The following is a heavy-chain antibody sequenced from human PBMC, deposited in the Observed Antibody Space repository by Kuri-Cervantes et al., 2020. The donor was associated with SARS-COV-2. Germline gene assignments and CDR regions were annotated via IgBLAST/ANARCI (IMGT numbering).Heavy chain of an antibody. CDR1: GFTFGAYA. Sequence: SLKISCTASGFTFGAYAMSWVRQAPGKGLEWVGLIRSKAYGGTTEYAASVKGRFTISRDDYKIIAYLQMNSLKTEDTAVYYCSRDKRVVVTPVDYYYYMDVWGKGTMVTVSS. D-gene: IGHD2-15*01. CDR3: SRDKRVVVTPVDYYYYMDV. V-gene: IGHV3-49*04. J-gene: IGHJ6*03. CDR2: IRSKAYGGTT.